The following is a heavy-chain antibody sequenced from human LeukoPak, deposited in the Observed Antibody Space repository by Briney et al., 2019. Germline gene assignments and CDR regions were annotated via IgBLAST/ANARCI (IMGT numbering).Heavy chain of an antibody. CDR3: ARDSSRITMID. Sequence: GESLKISCKVSGHSLTNNWIGWVRQVPGKGLEWMGLIYPGDSDTRYSPSFQGQVTFSVDKSISTAFLQWSSLKASDTAMYYCARDSSRITMIDWGQGTLVTVSS. J-gene: IGHJ4*02. CDR2: IYPGDSDT. D-gene: IGHD3-22*01. V-gene: IGHV5-51*01. CDR1: GHSLTNNW.